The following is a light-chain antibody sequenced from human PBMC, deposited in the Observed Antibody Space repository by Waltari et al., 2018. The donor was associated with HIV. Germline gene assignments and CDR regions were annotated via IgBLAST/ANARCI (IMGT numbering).Light chain of an antibody. CDR3: ASWDDKLDGWV. Sequence: QSLLPPPPSASGTPGQRVTIPSSGSYSNIGSNTVNWHQQLPGSAPRALIYNNDQRPSGVPDRFSGSKSGTSASLAISGLQSEDQGDYYCASWDDKLDGWVFGGGTRLTVL. J-gene: IGLJ3*02. CDR1: YSNIGSNT. CDR2: NND. V-gene: IGLV1-44*01.